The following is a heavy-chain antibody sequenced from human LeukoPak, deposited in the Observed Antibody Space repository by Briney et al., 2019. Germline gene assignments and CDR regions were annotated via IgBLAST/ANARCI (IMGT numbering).Heavy chain of an antibody. Sequence: PGGSLRLSCAASGFTFSSYAMHWVRQAPGKGLEWVSSISSSSSYIYYADSVKGRFTISRDNAKNSLYLQMNSLRAEDTAVYYCARDSSGWYRQDWYFYLWGRGTQVTVSS. CDR1: GFTFSSYA. D-gene: IGHD6-19*01. J-gene: IGHJ2*01. CDR3: ARDSSGWYRQDWYFYL. V-gene: IGHV3-21*01. CDR2: ISSSSSYI.